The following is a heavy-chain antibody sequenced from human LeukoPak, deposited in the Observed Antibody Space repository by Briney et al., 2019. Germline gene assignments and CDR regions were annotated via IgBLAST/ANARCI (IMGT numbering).Heavy chain of an antibody. Sequence: PGGSLRLSCAASGFTVSSNYMSWVRQPPGKGLEWIGCIYYSGSTYYNPSLKSRVTISVDTSKNQFSLKLSSVTAADTAVYYCATVLGQDSSIPYFDYWGQGTLVTVSS. CDR3: ATVLGQDSSIPYFDY. CDR2: IYYSGST. D-gene: IGHD6-19*01. V-gene: IGHV4-59*04. CDR1: GFTVSSNY. J-gene: IGHJ4*02.